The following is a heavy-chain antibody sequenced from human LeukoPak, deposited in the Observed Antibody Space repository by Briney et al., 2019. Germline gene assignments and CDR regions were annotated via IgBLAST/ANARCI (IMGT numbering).Heavy chain of an antibody. CDR2: INPNSGGT. V-gene: IGHV1-2*02. CDR3: ARVVVGQLPATPFDY. Sequence: GASVKVSCKASGYTFTGYYMHWVRQAPGQGLEWMGWINPNSGGTNYAQKFQGRVTMTRDTSISTAYMELSRLRSDDTAVYYCARVVVGQLPATPFDYWGQGTLVTVSS. D-gene: IGHD1-26*01. CDR1: GYTFTGYY. J-gene: IGHJ4*02.